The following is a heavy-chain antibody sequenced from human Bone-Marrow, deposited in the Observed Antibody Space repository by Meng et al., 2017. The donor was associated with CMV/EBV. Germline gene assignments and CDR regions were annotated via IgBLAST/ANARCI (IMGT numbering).Heavy chain of an antibody. V-gene: IGHV3-74*01. CDR1: GFMFRSYW. D-gene: IGHD7-27*01. Sequence: GVSLRLSCAVSGFMFRSYWMYWVRQVPGKGLVWVSRINNDGSDTAYADSVKGRFTISRDNVKNTLYLDINSLRVEDTAVYYCTFWGSVYGGAGDGFDIWGQGTVVTVSS. CDR2: INNDGSDT. J-gene: IGHJ3*02. CDR3: TFWGSVYGGAGDGFDI.